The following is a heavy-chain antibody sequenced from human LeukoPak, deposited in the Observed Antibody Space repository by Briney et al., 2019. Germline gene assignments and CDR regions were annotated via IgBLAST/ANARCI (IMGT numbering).Heavy chain of an antibody. CDR3: ATKRMVDGSGSYPHFDY. CDR1: GFTFSSYA. D-gene: IGHD3-10*01. Sequence: GGSLRLSCAASGFTFSSYAMSWVRQAPGKGLEWVSAISGSGGSTYYADSVKGRFTISRDNSKNTLYLQMNSLRAEDTAVYYCATKRMVDGSGSYPHFDYWGQGTLVTVSS. V-gene: IGHV3-23*01. CDR2: ISGSGGST. J-gene: IGHJ4*02.